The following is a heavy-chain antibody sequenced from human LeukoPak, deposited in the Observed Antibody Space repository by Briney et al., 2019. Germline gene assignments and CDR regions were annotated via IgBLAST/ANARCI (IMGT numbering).Heavy chain of an antibody. V-gene: IGHV3-53*01. CDR3: ARHSGSYYGFDY. Sequence: SGGSLRLSCAASGFTVSSNYMSWVRQAPGKGLEWVSVIYSGGSTYYADSVKGRFTISRDNSKNTLYLQMNSLRAEDTAVYYCARHSGSYYGFDYWGQGTLVTVSS. J-gene: IGHJ4*02. CDR1: GFTVSSNY. CDR2: IYSGGST. D-gene: IGHD1-26*01.